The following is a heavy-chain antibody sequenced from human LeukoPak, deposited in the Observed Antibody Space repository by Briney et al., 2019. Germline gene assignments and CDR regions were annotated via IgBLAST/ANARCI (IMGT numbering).Heavy chain of an antibody. Sequence: ASVKVSCKASGYTFTSYYMHWVRQAPGQGLEWMGIINPIGGSTSYAQKFQGRVTMTRDTSTSTVYMELSSLRSEDTAVYYCARDHEYYYGSGSYYPGGCDYWGQGTLVTVS. CDR1: GYTFTSYY. V-gene: IGHV1-46*01. CDR3: ARDHEYYYGSGSYYPGGCDY. D-gene: IGHD3-10*01. J-gene: IGHJ4*02. CDR2: INPIGGST.